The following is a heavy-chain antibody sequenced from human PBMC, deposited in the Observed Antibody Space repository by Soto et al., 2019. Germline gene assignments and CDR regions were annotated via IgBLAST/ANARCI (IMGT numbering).Heavy chain of an antibody. CDR3: ARDQAYCGGDCYWGNDYYYYGMDV. CDR2: IIPIFGTA. V-gene: IGHV1-69*13. D-gene: IGHD2-21*02. CDR1: GGTFSSYA. Sequence: SVKVSCKASGGTFSSYAISWVRQAPGQGLEWMGGIIPIFGTANYAQKFQGRVTITADESTSTAYMELSSLRSEDTAVYYCARDQAYCGGDCYWGNDYYYYGMDVWG. J-gene: IGHJ6*02.